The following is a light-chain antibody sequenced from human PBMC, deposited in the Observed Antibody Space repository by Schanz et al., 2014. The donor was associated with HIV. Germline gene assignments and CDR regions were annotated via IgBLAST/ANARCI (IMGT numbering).Light chain of an antibody. CDR1: SSDVGGYNY. CDR3: SSYGGGDTLL. J-gene: IGLJ3*02. V-gene: IGLV2-11*01. Sequence: QSALTQPRSVSGSPGQSVTISCTGTSSDVGGYNYVSWYQQHPGKAPQLMIYEVTKRPSGVSNRFSGSKSGNTASLTISGLQAEDEADYYCSSYGGGDTLLFGGGTKLTVL. CDR2: EVT.